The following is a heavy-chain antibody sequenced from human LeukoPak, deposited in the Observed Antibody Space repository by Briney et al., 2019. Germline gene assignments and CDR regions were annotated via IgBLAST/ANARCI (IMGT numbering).Heavy chain of an antibody. V-gene: IGHV3-33*06. J-gene: IGHJ3*02. D-gene: IGHD3-10*01. CDR3: AKDYYGSGSYYYDAFDI. CDR1: GFTFSSYG. CDR2: IWYDGSNK. Sequence: GGSLRLSCAASGFTFSSYGMHWVRQAPGKGLEWVADIWYDGSNKYYADSVKGRFTISRDNSKNTLYLQMNSLRAEDTAVYYCAKDYYGSGSYYYDAFDIWGQGTMVTVSS.